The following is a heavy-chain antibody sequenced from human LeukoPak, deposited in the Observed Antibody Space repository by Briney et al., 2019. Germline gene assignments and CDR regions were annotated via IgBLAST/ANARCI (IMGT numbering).Heavy chain of an antibody. CDR2: IYYSGST. CDR1: GGSIISYY. J-gene: IGHJ6*02. Sequence: SGTLSLPCTVSGGSIISYYWSWIRQPPGKGLEWIGYIYYSGSTNYNPSLKSRVTISVDTSKTQFSLKLSSVTAADTAVYYCARGWGRSIAARGYYGMDVWGQGTTVTVSS. CDR3: ARGWGRSIAARGYYGMDV. D-gene: IGHD6-6*01. V-gene: IGHV4-59*12.